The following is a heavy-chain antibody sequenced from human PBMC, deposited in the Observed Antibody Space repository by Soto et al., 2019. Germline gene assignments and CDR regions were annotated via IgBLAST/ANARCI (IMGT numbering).Heavy chain of an antibody. CDR3: ASSRYDYIWGSYLFDY. V-gene: IGHV1-8*01. CDR1: GYTFTSYD. D-gene: IGHD3-16*02. J-gene: IGHJ4*02. Sequence: QVQLVQSGAEVKKHGASVKVSCKASGYTFTSYDINWVRQATGQGLEWMGWMNPNSGNTGYAQKFQGRVTMTRNTSISTAYMELSSLRSEDTAVYYCASSRYDYIWGSYLFDYWGQGTLVTVSS. CDR2: MNPNSGNT.